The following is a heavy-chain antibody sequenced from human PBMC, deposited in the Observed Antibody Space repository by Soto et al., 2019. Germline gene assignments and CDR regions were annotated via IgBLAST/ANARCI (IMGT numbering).Heavy chain of an antibody. V-gene: IGHV1-8*01. Sequence: ASVKVSCKASGYTFTSYDIYWVRQATGQGLEWMGWMNPNTGNSAYAQKFQGRVTVTSDTSINTVHMELSSLRSEDTAVYYCAGLSYYYDSSATRSDYWGHVTLVTVSS. CDR2: MNPNTGNS. CDR3: AGLSYYYDSSATRSDY. J-gene: IGHJ4*01. D-gene: IGHD3-22*01. CDR1: GYTFTSYD.